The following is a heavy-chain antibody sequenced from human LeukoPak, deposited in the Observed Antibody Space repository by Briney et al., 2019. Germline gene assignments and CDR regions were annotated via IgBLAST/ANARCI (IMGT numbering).Heavy chain of an antibody. Sequence: GGSPRLSCAASGFSVSSTYMSWVRQAPGKGLEWVSLMYSHGLTSYGDSVRGRFTISRDNSKSTLYLQMSSVRADDTAVYYCARGSSGYYDYWGQGTLVTVSS. CDR1: GFSVSSTY. CDR2: MYSHGLT. V-gene: IGHV3-53*01. D-gene: IGHD3-22*01. CDR3: ARGSSGYYDY. J-gene: IGHJ4*02.